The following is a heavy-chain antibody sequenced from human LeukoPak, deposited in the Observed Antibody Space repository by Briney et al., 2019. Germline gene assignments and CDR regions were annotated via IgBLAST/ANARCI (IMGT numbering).Heavy chain of an antibody. CDR1: GFTFSSYS. J-gene: IGHJ4*02. D-gene: IGHD4-17*01. Sequence: AGGSLRLSCAASGFTFSSYSMNWVRQAPGKGLEWVSYISSSSSTIYCADSVKGRFTISRDNAKNSLYLQMNSLRAEDTAVYYCAREPLTVTTGCWGQGTLVTVSS. V-gene: IGHV3-48*04. CDR2: ISSSSSTI. CDR3: AREPLTVTTGC.